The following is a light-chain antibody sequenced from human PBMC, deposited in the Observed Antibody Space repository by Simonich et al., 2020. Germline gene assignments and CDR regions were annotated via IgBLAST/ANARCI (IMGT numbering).Light chain of an antibody. CDR1: SIDVGGYNY. Sequence: QSALTQPASVSGSLGQSITISCTGTSIDVGGYNYVSWYQQHPGKAPKLIIYNVSKRPAGVSNCFSGAKSGNTASLTISGLQAEDEADYYCSSYTSSSTWVFGGGTKLTVL. J-gene: IGLJ3*02. V-gene: IGLV2-14*03. CDR2: NVS. CDR3: SSYTSSSTWV.